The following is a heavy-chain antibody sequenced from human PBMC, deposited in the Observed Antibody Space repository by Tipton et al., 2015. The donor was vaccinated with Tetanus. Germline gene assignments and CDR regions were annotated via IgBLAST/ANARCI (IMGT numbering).Heavy chain of an antibody. CDR3: ARGPRGMYFDWLPHRTFYYYYGMDV. D-gene: IGHD3-9*01. CDR2: INHSGST. V-gene: IGHV4-34*01. Sequence: GLVKPSETLSLTCAVYGGSFSGHYWSWIRQPPGKGLEWIGEINHSGSTNYNPSLKSRVTISVDTSKNQFSLKLSFVTAADTAVYYCARGPRGMYFDWLPHRTFYYYYGMDVWGQGTTVTVSS. J-gene: IGHJ6*02. CDR1: GGSFSGHY.